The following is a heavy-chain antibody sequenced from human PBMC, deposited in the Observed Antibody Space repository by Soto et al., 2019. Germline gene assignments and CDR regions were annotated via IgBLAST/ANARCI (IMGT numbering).Heavy chain of an antibody. Sequence: QVQLQESGPGLVKPSETLSLICSVSGDSVSSGNYYWSWMRQPPGKGLEWIGYVSNSGNTNYNPSLKSRVTISVDTSKNQCSLKLTSVTAADTAVYHCARTDSRGSWAAWFWGQGILVTVSS. CDR2: VSNSGNT. D-gene: IGHD3-22*01. CDR3: ARTDSRGSWAAWF. CDR1: GDSVSSGNYY. J-gene: IGHJ4*02. V-gene: IGHV4-61*01.